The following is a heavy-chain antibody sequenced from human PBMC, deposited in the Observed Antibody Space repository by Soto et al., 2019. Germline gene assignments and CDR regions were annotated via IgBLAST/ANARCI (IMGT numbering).Heavy chain of an antibody. V-gene: IGHV1-69*02. D-gene: IGHD4-17*01. Sequence: QVQLVQSGAEVKKTGSSVKVSCKASGGTFSSYTISWVRQAPGQGLEWMGRIIPMFGIANYAQKFQGRVTVTADKSTSTAYMELSSLRSEDTAVYYCARGYGDSHDYWGQGTLVTVSS. CDR1: GGTFSSYT. J-gene: IGHJ4*02. CDR2: IIPMFGIA. CDR3: ARGYGDSHDY.